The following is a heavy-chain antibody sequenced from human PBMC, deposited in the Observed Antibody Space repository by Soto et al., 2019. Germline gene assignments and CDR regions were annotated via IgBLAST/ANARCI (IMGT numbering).Heavy chain of an antibody. CDR1: GVSVSSITYY. J-gene: IGHJ4*02. V-gene: IGHV4-39*01. CDR2: ISHSGNT. Sequence: QVQLQESGPGLVRPSETLSLTCNVSGVSVSSITYYWAWIRQPPGKGLEYIGSISHSGNTYFNPSFAGRVSKFVDRSKSQVSLRVRSVTAADTAIYYCASLKGFFDYWGPGTMVTVSS. CDR3: ASLKGFFDY.